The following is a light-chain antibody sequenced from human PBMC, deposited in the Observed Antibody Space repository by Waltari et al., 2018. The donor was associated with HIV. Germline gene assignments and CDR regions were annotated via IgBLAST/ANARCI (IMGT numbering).Light chain of an antibody. CDR3: QSTDNLGTWV. J-gene: IGLJ3*02. CDR1: SLTKPS. Sequence: SSELAQVPSVSVSPGQTATITCSGNSLTKPSFSWYRLKPGQAPALMILKNTERPSGIPPRFSGSASGTTVALTITGVQPEDEALYYGQSTDNLGTWVFGGGTKLTVL. CDR2: KNT. V-gene: IGLV3-25*03.